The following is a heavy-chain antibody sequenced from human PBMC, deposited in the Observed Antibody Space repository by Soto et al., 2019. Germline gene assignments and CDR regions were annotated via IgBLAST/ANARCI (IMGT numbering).Heavy chain of an antibody. CDR1: GGSFSGDY. CDR3: ARGPAVPDAPQGSGYGMAV. V-gene: IGHV4-34*01. J-gene: IGHJ6*02. D-gene: IGHD2-2*01. CDR2: INHSGST. Sequence: QVQLQQWGAGLLKPSETLSLTCAVYGGSFSGDYWSWVRQPPGKGLEWIGEINHSGSTNYKPSLKTRVTLSVDTSKNQFTLKLSAVTAADTAVDCGARGPAVPDAPQGSGYGMAVWGQGTTVTVSS.